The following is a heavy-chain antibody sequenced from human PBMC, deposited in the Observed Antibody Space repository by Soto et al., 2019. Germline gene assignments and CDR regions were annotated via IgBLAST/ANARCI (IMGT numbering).Heavy chain of an antibody. J-gene: IGHJ6*02. V-gene: IGHV3-9*01. Sequence: PGGSLRLSCAASGFTFDDYAMHWVRQAPGKGLEWVSGISWNSGSIGYADSVKGRFAISRDNAKNSLYLQMNSLRAEDTALYYCAKSARVLLQNYYYYGMDVWGQGTTVTVSS. CDR2: ISWNSGSI. CDR1: GFTFDDYA. CDR3: AKSARVLLQNYYYYGMDV. D-gene: IGHD1-26*01.